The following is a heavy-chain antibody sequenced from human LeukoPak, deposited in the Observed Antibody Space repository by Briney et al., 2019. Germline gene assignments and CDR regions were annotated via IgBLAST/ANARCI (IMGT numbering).Heavy chain of an antibody. CDR2: ISYDGSNK. J-gene: IGHJ6*02. Sequence: PGGSLRLSCAASGFTFSSYGMHWVRQAPGKGLEWVAVISYDGSNKYYADSVKGRFTISRDNSKNALYLQMNSLRAEDTAVYYCAKSEGSGWYYYYYGMDVWGQGTTVTVSS. CDR1: GFTFSSYG. V-gene: IGHV3-30*18. CDR3: AKSEGSGWYYYYYGMDV. D-gene: IGHD6-25*01.